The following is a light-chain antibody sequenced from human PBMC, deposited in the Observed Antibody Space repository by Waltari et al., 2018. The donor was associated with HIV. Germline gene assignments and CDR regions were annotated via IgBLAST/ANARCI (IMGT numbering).Light chain of an antibody. Sequence: QSVLTQPPSASGTPGQRVTISCSGSSSNIGSNTVTWYQQLPGTAPKLLNYSNNQRPSGVPDRCSGAKSGTSASLAIRGLQSEDEADYYCAAWDDSLNGVVFGGGTKLTVL. J-gene: IGLJ2*01. CDR3: AAWDDSLNGVV. CDR2: SNN. CDR1: SSNIGSNT. V-gene: IGLV1-44*01.